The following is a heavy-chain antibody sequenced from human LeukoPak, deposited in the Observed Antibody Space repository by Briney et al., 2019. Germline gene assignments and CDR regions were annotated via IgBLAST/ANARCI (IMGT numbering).Heavy chain of an antibody. J-gene: IGHJ6*03. V-gene: IGHV4-34*01. CDR3: ARTLFDWFRYYMDV. CDR1: GGSFSGYY. D-gene: IGHD3-9*01. Sequence: SETLSLTCAVYGGSFSGYYWSWIRQPPGKGLEWIGEINHSGSTNYNPSLKSRVTISVDTSKNQFSLKLSSVTAADTAVYYCARTLFDWFRYYMDVWGKGTTVTISS. CDR2: INHSGST.